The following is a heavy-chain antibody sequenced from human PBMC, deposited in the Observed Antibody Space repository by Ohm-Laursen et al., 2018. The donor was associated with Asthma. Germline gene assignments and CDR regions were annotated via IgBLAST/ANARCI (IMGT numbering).Heavy chain of an antibody. CDR3: ARLYYYDSSGTVDY. D-gene: IGHD3-22*01. Sequence: PSDTLSLTCTVSGGSISSGGYYWSWIRQHPGKGLEWIGYIYYSGSTYYNPSLKSRVTISVDTSKNQFSLKLSSVTAADTAVYYCARLYYYDSSGTVDYWGQGTLVTVSS. CDR2: IYYSGST. J-gene: IGHJ4*02. V-gene: IGHV4-31*03. CDR1: GGSISSGGYY.